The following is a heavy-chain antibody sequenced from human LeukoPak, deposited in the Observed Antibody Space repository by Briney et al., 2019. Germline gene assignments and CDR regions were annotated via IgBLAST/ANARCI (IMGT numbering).Heavy chain of an antibody. CDR3: AKPLKQWLVGSLD. Sequence: GGTLRLSCAGSGFTFSTHGMNWVRQAPGKGLEWVSGVTPSGDPTYYADSVKGRFIISRDNSKNTMYLQMNSLRAEDTAVCYCAKPLKQWLVGSLDWGQGTLVTVSS. V-gene: IGHV3-23*01. D-gene: IGHD6-19*01. CDR2: VTPSGDPT. J-gene: IGHJ4*02. CDR1: GFTFSTHG.